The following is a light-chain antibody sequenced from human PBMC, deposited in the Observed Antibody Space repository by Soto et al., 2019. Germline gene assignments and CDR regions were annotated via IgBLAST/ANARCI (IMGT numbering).Light chain of an antibody. V-gene: IGKV3-11*01. CDR2: DAS. CDR1: QSVYSY. Sequence: EIVLTQSPATLSVSPGARATLSCRASQSVYSYLAWYQHKPGQPPRLLIYDASNRATGIPARFSGSGSGTDFTLTISSLEPEDFAVYYCQQRGNWPYTFGQGTKLEIK. J-gene: IGKJ2*01. CDR3: QQRGNWPYT.